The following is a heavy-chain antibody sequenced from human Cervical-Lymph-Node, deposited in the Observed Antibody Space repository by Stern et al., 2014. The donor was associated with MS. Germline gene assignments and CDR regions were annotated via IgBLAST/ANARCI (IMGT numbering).Heavy chain of an antibody. J-gene: IGHJ6*02. CDR2: IYYSGST. CDR1: GVFISRGGDY. D-gene: IGHD5-12*01. V-gene: IGHV4-31*03. Sequence: HVQLQESGPGLVRPSQTLSLTCTVSGVFISRGGDYWTWIRQHPGKGLEXIGSIYYSGSTYYNPSLKGRLLISLDTSGNHFSLNLNSVTAADTAVYYCARDVYSDSRRGLDVWGQGTTVTVSS. CDR3: ARDVYSDSRRGLDV.